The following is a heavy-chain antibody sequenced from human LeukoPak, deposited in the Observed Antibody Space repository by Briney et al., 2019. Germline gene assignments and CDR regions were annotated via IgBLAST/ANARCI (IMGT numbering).Heavy chain of an antibody. V-gene: IGHV3-30*04. CDR1: GVTFSVHA. D-gene: IGHD3-10*01. Sequence: GRTLRLSCAASGVTFSVHAMDGGRQAPGRGVERGAGISFDANNKYYADSPKGGFTVSIDNSKNTLFLQMTILRSEDTAVYYCARGALYGSGSYWGDGMDVWGKGTTVTVSS. CDR3: ARGALYGSGSYWGDGMDV. CDR2: ISFDANNK. J-gene: IGHJ6*04.